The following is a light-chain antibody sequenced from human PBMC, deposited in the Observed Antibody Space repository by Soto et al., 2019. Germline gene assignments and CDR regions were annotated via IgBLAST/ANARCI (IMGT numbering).Light chain of an antibody. CDR2: EVS. CDR3: QQYNTYPWT. V-gene: IGKV1-5*01. CDR1: QYINNC. Sequence: DVQMTQSPSTLSASVGDRVIITCRASQYINNCLAWHQQQPGRAPKVLIYEVSNLESGVPSRFSGSRSGTEFTLTISGLQPYDVATYYCQQYNTYPWTFGPGTQVEV. J-gene: IGKJ1*01.